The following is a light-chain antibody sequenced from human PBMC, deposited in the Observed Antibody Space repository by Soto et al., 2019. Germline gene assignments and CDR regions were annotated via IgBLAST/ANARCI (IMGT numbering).Light chain of an antibody. J-gene: IGKJ1*01. CDR1: QGITSW. CDR2: AAS. V-gene: IGKV1-12*01. Sequence: DIHITQSPSSVSASVGDRVTITCRASQGITSWLVWYQQKPGKAPNLLIYAASGLQTGVPSRFSGSGSGTDFTLSISSLQREDFATYYCQQSYITPPGTFGQGTKVDIK. CDR3: QQSYITPPGT.